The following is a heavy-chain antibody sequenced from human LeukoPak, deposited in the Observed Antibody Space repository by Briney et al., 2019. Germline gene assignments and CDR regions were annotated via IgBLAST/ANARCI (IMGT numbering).Heavy chain of an antibody. V-gene: IGHV3-74*01. J-gene: IGHJ6*02. Sequence: GGSLRLSCAASGFNFSGYWMHWVRQAPGKGLAWVSRINSDGSDTSYAGSVKGRFTISRDNAKNTLYLQMNSLRAEDTAVYYCAKDRRGGYSYGIYYYGMDVWGQGTTVTVSS. CDR3: AKDRRGGYSYGIYYYGMDV. D-gene: IGHD5-18*01. CDR1: GFNFSGYW. CDR2: INSDGSDT.